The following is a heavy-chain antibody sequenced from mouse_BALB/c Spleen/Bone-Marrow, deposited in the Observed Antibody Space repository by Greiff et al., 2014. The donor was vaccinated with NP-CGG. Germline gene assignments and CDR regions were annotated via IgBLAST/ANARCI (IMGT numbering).Heavy chain of an antibody. CDR2: INPGSGGT. J-gene: IGHJ3*01. CDR3: ARRDYSFAY. Sequence: QVQLQQPGAELVRPGTSVKVSCKASGYAFTNYLIEWVRQRPGQGLEWIGVINPGSGGTNYNEKFKGKATLTADKSSSTAYMQLSSLTSDGSAVYFCARRDYSFAYWGQGTLVTVSA. CDR1: GYAFTNYL. V-gene: IGHV1-54*01. D-gene: IGHD2-13*01.